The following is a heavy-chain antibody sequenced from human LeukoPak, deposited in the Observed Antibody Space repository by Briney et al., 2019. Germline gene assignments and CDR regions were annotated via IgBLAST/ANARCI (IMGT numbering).Heavy chain of an antibody. J-gene: IGHJ6*02. D-gene: IGHD3-9*01. CDR1: GFTFSSYA. CDR2: ISSSGSTI. V-gene: IGHV3-48*04. CDR3: ARGPGLADYYYYGMDV. Sequence: PGGSLRLSCEASGFTFSSYAMSWVRQAPGKGLEWVSYISSSGSTIYYADSVKGRFTISRDNAKNSLYLQMNSLRAEDTAVYYCARGPGLADYYYYGMDVWGQGTTVTVSS.